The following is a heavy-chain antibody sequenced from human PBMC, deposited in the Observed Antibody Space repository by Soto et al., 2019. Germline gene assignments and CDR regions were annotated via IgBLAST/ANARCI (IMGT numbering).Heavy chain of an antibody. J-gene: IGHJ4*02. CDR3: ARVYSGGYVDY. V-gene: IGHV4-34*01. CDR2: INHSGST. CDR1: GGSFSGYY. D-gene: IGHD3-22*01. Sequence: PSETLSLTCAVYGGSFSGYYWSWIRQPTGKGLEWIGEINHSGSTNYNPSLKSRVTISVDTSKNQFSLKLSSVTAADTAVYYCARVYSGGYVDYWGQGTLVTVS.